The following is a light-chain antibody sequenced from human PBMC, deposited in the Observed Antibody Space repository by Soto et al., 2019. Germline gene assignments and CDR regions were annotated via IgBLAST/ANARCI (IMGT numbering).Light chain of an antibody. J-gene: IGKJ2*01. CDR1: QSILYSSNNKNQ. Sequence: DIVMTQSPDSLAVSLGERATINCKSSQSILYSSNNKNQLAWYQQKPGQPPKLLMYWASTRQSGVPDRFSGSESGTDFTLTISSLQAEDLAVYYCQQYNSPPYTFGQGTKL. CDR3: QQYNSPPYT. V-gene: IGKV4-1*01. CDR2: WAS.